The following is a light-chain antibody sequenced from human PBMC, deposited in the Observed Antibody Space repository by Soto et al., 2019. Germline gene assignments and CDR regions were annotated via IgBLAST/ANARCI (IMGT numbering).Light chain of an antibody. CDR2: DAS. CDR1: QSVSSY. J-gene: IGKJ1*01. Sequence: EIVLTQSPATLSLSPGERATLSCRASQSVSSYLAWYQQKPGQAPRLLIDDASNRATGIPARFSGSGSGTDFTLTISSLEPEDFAVYDCQQRSNWPRSWTFGQGTKVEIK. CDR3: QQRSNWPRSWT. V-gene: IGKV3-11*01.